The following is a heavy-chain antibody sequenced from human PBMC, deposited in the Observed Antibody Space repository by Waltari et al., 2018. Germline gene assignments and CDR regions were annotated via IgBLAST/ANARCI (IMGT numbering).Heavy chain of an antibody. Sequence: EVQLVESGGGLVQPGGSLRLSCAASGFTLSSYWMSWVRQAPGKGPEWVANIKKDGSEEYYVDSVRGRFTISRDNAKNSLYLQMNSLRPEDTAVYYCARDQWFAFDIWGQGTMV. CDR1: GFTLSSYW. J-gene: IGHJ3*02. CDR2: IKKDGSEE. V-gene: IGHV3-7*01. CDR3: ARDQWFAFDI. D-gene: IGHD3-22*01.